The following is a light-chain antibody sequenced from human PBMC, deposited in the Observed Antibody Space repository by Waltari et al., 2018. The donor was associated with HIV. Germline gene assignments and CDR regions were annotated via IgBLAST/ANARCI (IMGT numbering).Light chain of an antibody. CDR2: KAS. Sequence: DILLTQSPSTLAAFVGDRVTITCRASHTINKWLAWYQQRPGDPPKLLITKASTLEVGVPTRFRGRGSETEFTLTIDTLQPDDFAVYYCQQYDNLPSFG. CDR1: HTINKW. J-gene: IGKJ3*01. V-gene: IGKV1-5*03. CDR3: QQYDNLPS.